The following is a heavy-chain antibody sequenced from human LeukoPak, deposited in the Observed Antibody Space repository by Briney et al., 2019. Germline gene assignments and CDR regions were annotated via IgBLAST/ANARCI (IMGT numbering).Heavy chain of an antibody. D-gene: IGHD2-2*01. CDR2: IYYTGST. Sequence: SETLSLTCTVSGGSISSYYWSWIRQPPGKGLEWIGYIYYTGSTNYNPSLKSRVTILVDTSKNQFSLKLNSVTAADTAVYYCARGTLGYCSSTSCHSDYWGQGTLVTVSS. CDR1: GGSISSYY. V-gene: IGHV4-59*01. CDR3: ARGTLGYCSSTSCHSDY. J-gene: IGHJ4*02.